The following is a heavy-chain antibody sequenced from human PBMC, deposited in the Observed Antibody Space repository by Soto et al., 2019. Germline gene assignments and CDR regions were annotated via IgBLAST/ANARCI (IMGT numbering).Heavy chain of an antibody. J-gene: IGHJ4*02. D-gene: IGHD6-19*01. V-gene: IGHV1-46*01. Sequence: ASLKVSCKASGYTFTGYYMHWGRQAPGQGLEWMGRINPSGGSTSYAQKFQGRVTMTRDTSTSTVYMELSSLRSEDTAVYYCPRDRIAVAGTLDYWGQGTLVTVSS. CDR3: PRDRIAVAGTLDY. CDR2: INPSGGST. CDR1: GYTFTGYY.